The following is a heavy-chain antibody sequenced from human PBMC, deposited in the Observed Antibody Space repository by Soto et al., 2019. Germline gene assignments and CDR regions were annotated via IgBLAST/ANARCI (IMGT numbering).Heavy chain of an antibody. D-gene: IGHD2-2*01. J-gene: IGHJ4*02. Sequence: SETLSLTCAVYGGSFSGYYWSWIRQPPGKGLEWIGEINHSGSTNYNPSLKSRVTISVDTSKNQFSLKLSSVTAADTAVYYCARGETQLLPDYWGQGTLVNVSS. CDR2: INHSGST. CDR3: ARGETQLLPDY. V-gene: IGHV4-34*01. CDR1: GGSFSGYY.